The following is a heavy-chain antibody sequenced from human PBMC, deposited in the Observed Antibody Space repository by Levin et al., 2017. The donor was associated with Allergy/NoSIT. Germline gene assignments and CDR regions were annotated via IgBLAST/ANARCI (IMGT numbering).Heavy chain of an antibody. V-gene: IGHV3-23*01. CDR1: GFTLGSYA. CDR3: ARDTVTSMFYYYGMDV. CDR2: ISGSGAGT. Sequence: AGGSLRLSCAASGFTLGSYAMNWVRQAPGKGLEWVSTISGSGAGTYYSDSVKGRFTVSRDNSKNTLYLQMNSLTTEDTAVYYCARDTVTSMFYYYGMDVWGQGTTVTVSS. J-gene: IGHJ6*02. D-gene: IGHD4-17*01.